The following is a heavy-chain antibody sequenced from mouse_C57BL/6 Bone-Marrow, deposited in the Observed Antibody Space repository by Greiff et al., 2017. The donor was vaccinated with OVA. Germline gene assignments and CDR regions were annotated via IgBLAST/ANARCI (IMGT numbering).Heavy chain of an antibody. CDR3: ARKGSGSSPYYYAMDY. Sequence: QVQLKQSGPGLVQPSQSLSITCTVSGFSLTSYGVHWVRQSPGKGLEWLGVIWSGGSTDHNAAFISRLSISKDNSKSQVFFKMNSLQADDTAIYDCARKGSGSSPYYYAMDYWGQGTSVTVSS. CDR1: GFSLTSYG. V-gene: IGHV2-2*01. D-gene: IGHD1-1*01. CDR2: IWSGGST. J-gene: IGHJ4*01.